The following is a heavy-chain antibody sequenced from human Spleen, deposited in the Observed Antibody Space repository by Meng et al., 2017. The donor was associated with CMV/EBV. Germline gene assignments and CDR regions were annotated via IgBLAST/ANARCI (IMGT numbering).Heavy chain of an antibody. CDR3: AKGRDWFDP. J-gene: IGHJ5*02. V-gene: IGHV3-11*05. CDR2: ISSSSSYT. CDR1: GFTFIAYH. Sequence: VQCVGSGGGFVKSGGSLSLSCVASGFTFIAYHMSWIRQAPGKGLEWVSYISSSSSYTNYADSVLGRFTISRDNSKNTLYLQMNSLRAEDTAVYYCAKGRDWFDPWGQGTLVTVSS.